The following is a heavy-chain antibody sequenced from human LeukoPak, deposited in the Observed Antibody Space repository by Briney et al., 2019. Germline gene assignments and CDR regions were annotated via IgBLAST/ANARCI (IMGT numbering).Heavy chain of an antibody. CDR3: AKDRDYYDFWSGYYTLDAFDI. CDR1: GFTFSSYA. V-gene: IGHV3-23*01. D-gene: IGHD3-3*01. Sequence: GGSLRLSCAASGFTFSSYAMSWVRQAPGKGLEWVSAISGSGGSTYYADSVKGRFTISRDNSKNTLYLQMNSLRAEDTAVYYCAKDRDYYDFWSGYYTLDAFDIWGQGTMVTVSS. J-gene: IGHJ3*02. CDR2: ISGSGGST.